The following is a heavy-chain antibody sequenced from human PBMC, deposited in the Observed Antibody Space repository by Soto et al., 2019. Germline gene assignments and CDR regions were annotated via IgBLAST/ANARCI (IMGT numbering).Heavy chain of an antibody. CDR3: ARGSPPSKYGLDV. D-gene: IGHD6-13*01. Sequence: SETLSLTCTVSGGSISYYYWNWIRQSPGRGLEWIGYIFYSGSTHYNPSLKSRVTISIDTSKNQFSLRLTSVTAADTAVYFCARGSPPSKYGLDVWGQGTTVTVSS. CDR2: IFYSGST. J-gene: IGHJ6*02. CDR1: GGSISYYY. V-gene: IGHV4-59*01.